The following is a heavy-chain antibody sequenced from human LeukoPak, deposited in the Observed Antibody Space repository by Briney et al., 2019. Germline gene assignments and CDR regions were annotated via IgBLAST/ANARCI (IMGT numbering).Heavy chain of an antibody. V-gene: IGHV3-7*01. CDR2: INQDGSEE. CDR3: GRWGIEAAIDY. CDR1: GFTFSNYW. Sequence: PGGSLRLSCAASGFTFSNYWMTWVRQAPGKGLEWVAHINQDGSEEHYMDSVKGRFTISRDNVKNSLFLLLNSLRAEDTAVYYCGRWGIEAAIDYWGQGTLVTVSS. J-gene: IGHJ4*02. D-gene: IGHD2-2*01.